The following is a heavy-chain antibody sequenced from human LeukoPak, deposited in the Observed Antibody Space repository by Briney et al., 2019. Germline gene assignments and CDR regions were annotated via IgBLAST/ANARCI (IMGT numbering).Heavy chain of an antibody. CDR1: GFTFSSYW. CDR3: ARGSTMIRNALDI. J-gene: IGHJ3*02. D-gene: IGHD3-22*01. Sequence: PGGSLRLSCAASGFTFSSYWMSWVRQAPGKGLEWVANIKQDGSEKYYVDSVKGRFSISRDNAKNTLYLQMDSLRVEDTALYYCARGSTMIRNALDIWGQGTMVTVSS. CDR2: IKQDGSEK. V-gene: IGHV3-7*01.